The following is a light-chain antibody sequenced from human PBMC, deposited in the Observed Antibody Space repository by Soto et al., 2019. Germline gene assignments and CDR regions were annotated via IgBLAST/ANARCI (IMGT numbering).Light chain of an antibody. CDR2: AAS. Sequence: DIQMNQSPSSLSTSLGDRVTITCRASQGISNYLAWYQQKPGKAPKLLIHAASSLQSGVPSRFSGSGSGTRFTLTIGSLQPDDIATYYCQQYRNYSRTFGQGTKVDI. CDR1: QGISNY. J-gene: IGKJ1*01. V-gene: IGKV1-16*01. CDR3: QQYRNYSRT.